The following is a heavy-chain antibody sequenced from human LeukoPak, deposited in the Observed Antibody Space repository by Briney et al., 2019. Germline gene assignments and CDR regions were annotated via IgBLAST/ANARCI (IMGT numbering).Heavy chain of an antibody. D-gene: IGHD6-13*01. J-gene: IGHJ4*02. CDR2: ISGSGGST. V-gene: IGHV3-23*01. CDR1: GFTFSSYA. Sequence: GGSLRLSCAASGFTFSSYAMSWVRQAPGKGLEWVSAISGSGGSTYYADSVKGRFTISRDNSKNTLYLQMNSLRAEDTAVYYCAKFRGSSSWYGGDYFDYWGQGTLVAVSS. CDR3: AKFRGSSSWYGGDYFDY.